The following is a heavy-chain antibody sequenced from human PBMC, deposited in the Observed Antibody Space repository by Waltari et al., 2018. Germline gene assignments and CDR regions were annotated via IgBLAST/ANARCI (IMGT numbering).Heavy chain of an antibody. Sequence: QAPIQQWGTGQLKASETLSPTCAVDNVPLTESYWSWVRQAPGKGLEWIGEISHEGDTKYKSSLRNRLTLSVDTSTKQFSLTLRSVIAADTATYYCARGGTFPGYYYYMDIWGKGTPVTVSS. CDR3: ARGGTFPGYYYYMDI. CDR1: NVPLTESY. J-gene: IGHJ6*03. CDR2: ISHEGDT. D-gene: IGHD3-22*01. V-gene: IGHV4-34*01.